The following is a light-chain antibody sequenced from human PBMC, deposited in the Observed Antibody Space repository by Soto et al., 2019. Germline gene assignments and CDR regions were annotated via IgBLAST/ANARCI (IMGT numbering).Light chain of an antibody. CDR1: SSDVGGYNS. V-gene: IGLV2-14*01. CDR3: SSYSGGATWV. Sequence: QSALTQPASVSGSPGQSITISCTGTSSDVGGYNSVSWYRQHPGKAPKLMIYGVTNRPSGVSNRFSGSKSGNTASLTISGLQVEDEADYYCSSYSGGATWVFGGGTKLTVL. CDR2: GVT. J-gene: IGLJ3*02.